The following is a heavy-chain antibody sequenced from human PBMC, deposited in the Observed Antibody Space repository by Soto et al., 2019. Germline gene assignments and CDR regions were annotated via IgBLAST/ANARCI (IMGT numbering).Heavy chain of an antibody. D-gene: IGHD5-12*01. CDR3: ARDLGMATMEFDY. V-gene: IGHV3-23*01. CDR2: IGGIGQYA. Sequence: GGSLRLSCAASGFTFSNYAMNWVRQAPGKGLEWVAIIGGIGQYAFYADSVKGRFTFSRDNSKNTIYLEMNNLRAEDTAVYYCARDLGMATMEFDYWGQGTLVAVYS. J-gene: IGHJ4*02. CDR1: GFTFSNYA.